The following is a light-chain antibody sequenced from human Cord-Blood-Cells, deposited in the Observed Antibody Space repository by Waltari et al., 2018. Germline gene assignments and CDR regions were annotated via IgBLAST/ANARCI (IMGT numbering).Light chain of an antibody. CDR2: DGS. J-gene: IGLJ1*01. V-gene: IGLV2-11*01. CDR3: CSYAGSYTFG. Sequence: QSALTQPRSVSGSPGQSVTISCTGTSSDVGGYNYVSWYQQHPGKAPKLMIYDGSKRPSGVPDRFSGSKSGNTASLTISWLQAEDEADYYCCSYAGSYTFGFGPGTKVTVL. CDR1: SSDVGGYNY.